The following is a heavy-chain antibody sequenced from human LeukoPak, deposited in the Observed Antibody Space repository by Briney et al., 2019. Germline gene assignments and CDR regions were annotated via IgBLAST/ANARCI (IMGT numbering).Heavy chain of an antibody. V-gene: IGHV3-21*01. CDR1: RFTFSSYV. Sequence: GGSLRLSCAASRFTFSSYVMKWVRQVPGKGLEWVSSISTSSSYIYYADSVKGRFTISRDNAKNSLYLQMNSLRAEDTAVYYCARGPLRYYYYYMDVWGKGTTVTVSS. J-gene: IGHJ6*03. CDR2: ISTSSSYI. CDR3: ARGPLRYYYYYMDV. D-gene: IGHD3-16*01.